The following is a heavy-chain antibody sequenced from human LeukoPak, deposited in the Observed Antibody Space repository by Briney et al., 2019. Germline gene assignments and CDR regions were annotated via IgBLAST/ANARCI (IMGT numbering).Heavy chain of an antibody. Sequence: PGGSLRLSCAASGFTFSSYAMSWVRQAPGKGLEWVSAISGSGGSTYYADSVKGRFTISRDNSKNTLYLQMNSLRAEDTAVYYCAKVARGIAVAGIRTGGMDVWGQGTTVTVSS. J-gene: IGHJ6*02. V-gene: IGHV3-23*01. D-gene: IGHD6-19*01. CDR2: ISGSGGST. CDR3: AKVARGIAVAGIRTGGMDV. CDR1: GFTFSSYA.